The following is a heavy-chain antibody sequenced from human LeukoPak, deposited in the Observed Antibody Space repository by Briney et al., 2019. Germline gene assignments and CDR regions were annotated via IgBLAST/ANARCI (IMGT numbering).Heavy chain of an antibody. V-gene: IGHV4-39*01. D-gene: IGHD3-3*01. J-gene: IGHJ5*02. CDR3: ARTIFGVVIP. CDR1: GGSISSSSYY. CDR2: IYYSGST. Sequence: SETLSLTCTVSGGSISSSSYYWGWIRQPPGKGLEWIGSIYYSGSTYYNPSLKSRVTISVDTSKNQFPLKLSSVTAADTAVYYCARTIFGVVIPWGQGTLVTVSS.